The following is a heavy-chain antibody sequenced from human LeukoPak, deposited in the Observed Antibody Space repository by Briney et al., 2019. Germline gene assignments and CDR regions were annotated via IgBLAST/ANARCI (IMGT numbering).Heavy chain of an antibody. Sequence: SETLSLTCTVSGGSISSFYWSWIRQPAGRGLEWIGRIYTGGSTNYNPSLKGRVTMSVDTSKNQFSLKLNSVTAADTAVYYCASLGQLAFDYWGQGTLVTVSS. J-gene: IGHJ4*02. CDR3: ASLGQLAFDY. D-gene: IGHD6-6*01. CDR2: IYTGGST. V-gene: IGHV4-4*07. CDR1: GGSISSFY.